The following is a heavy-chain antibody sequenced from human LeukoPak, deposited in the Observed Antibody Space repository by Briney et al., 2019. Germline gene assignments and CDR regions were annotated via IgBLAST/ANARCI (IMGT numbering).Heavy chain of an antibody. D-gene: IGHD1-26*01. CDR3: ARGDSDFSGTYFRQPYNYYGMDV. Sequence: SETLSLTCAVYGGSFSGYYWNWIRQPPGKGLEWIGYIYYSGSTNYNPSLKSRVTISVDMSENQFSLKLSSVTAADTAVYYCARGDSDFSGTYFRQPYNYYGMDVWGQGTTVAVSS. CDR2: IYYSGST. V-gene: IGHV4-59*01. J-gene: IGHJ6*02. CDR1: GGSFSGYY.